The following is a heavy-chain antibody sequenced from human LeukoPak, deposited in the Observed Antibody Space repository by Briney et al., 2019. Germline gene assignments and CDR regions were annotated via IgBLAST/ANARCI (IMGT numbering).Heavy chain of an antibody. V-gene: IGHV4-39*01. D-gene: IGHD3-3*01. CDR1: DGSISSRSHY. J-gene: IGHJ4*02. CDR2: IYYSGTT. CDR3: ARRNDYDFWSGNQYDY. Sequence: PSETLSLTCSVSDGSISSRSHYWGWIRQSPGKGLEWIGSIYYSGTTFYNPSLQSRVSISVDTSRNEFSLRLNSVTAADTAVYYCARRNDYDFWSGNQYDYWGLGTLVTVSS.